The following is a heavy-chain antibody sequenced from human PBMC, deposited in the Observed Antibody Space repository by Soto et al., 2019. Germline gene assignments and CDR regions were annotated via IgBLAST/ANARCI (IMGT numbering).Heavy chain of an antibody. J-gene: IGHJ4*02. CDR1: GFTFSNYW. V-gene: IGHV3-7*01. CDR3: ARPLMTGWELLINVH. CDR2: IKQDGSEK. D-gene: IGHD1-26*01. Sequence: LRLSCAASGFTFSNYWMTWVRQAPGKGLEWVANIKQDGSEKYYVDSVRGRFTISRDNANNSLYLQMNSLRAEDTAVYYCARPLMTGWELLINVHWGQGTPVTVSS.